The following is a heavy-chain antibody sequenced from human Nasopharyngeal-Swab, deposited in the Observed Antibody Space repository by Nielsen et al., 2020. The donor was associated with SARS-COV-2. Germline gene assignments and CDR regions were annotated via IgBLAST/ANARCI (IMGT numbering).Heavy chain of an antibody. CDR1: GGSISSYY. D-gene: IGHD3-22*01. CDR3: ARDAELKYYYDSSGYHHLGAFDI. Sequence: SETLSLPCTVSGGSISSYYWSWIRQPPGKGLEWIGYIYYSGSTNYNPSLKSRVTISVDTSKNQFSLKLSSVTAADTAVYYCARDAELKYYYDSSGYHHLGAFDIWGQGTMVTVSS. J-gene: IGHJ3*02. CDR2: IYYSGST. V-gene: IGHV4-59*01.